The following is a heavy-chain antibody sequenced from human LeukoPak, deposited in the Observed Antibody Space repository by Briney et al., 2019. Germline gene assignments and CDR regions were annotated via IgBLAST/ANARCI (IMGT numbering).Heavy chain of an antibody. CDR1: GGSISSSSYY. CDR2: INHSGST. J-gene: IGHJ4*02. D-gene: IGHD3-22*01. V-gene: IGHV4-39*07. Sequence: SETLSLTCTVSGGSISSSSYYWGWIRQPPGKGLEWIGEINHSGSTNYNPSLKSRVTISVDTSKNQFSLKLSSVTAADTAVYYCARGDDSSGYYPGTIFDYWGQGTLVTVSS. CDR3: ARGDDSSGYYPGTIFDY.